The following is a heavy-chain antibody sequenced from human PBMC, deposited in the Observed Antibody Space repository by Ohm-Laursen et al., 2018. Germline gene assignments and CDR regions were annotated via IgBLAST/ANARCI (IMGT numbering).Heavy chain of an antibody. V-gene: IGHV1-2*02. D-gene: IGHD1-1*01. CDR2: INPNSGGT. J-gene: IGHJ3*02. CDR3: ARVVTTGTTLETDAFDI. Sequence: GASVKVSCKASGYTFTGYYMHWVRQAPGQGLEWMGWINPNSGGTNYAQKFQGRVTMTRDTSISTAYMELSRLRSDDTAVYYCARVVTTGTTLETDAFDIWGQGTMVTVSS. CDR1: GYTFTGYY.